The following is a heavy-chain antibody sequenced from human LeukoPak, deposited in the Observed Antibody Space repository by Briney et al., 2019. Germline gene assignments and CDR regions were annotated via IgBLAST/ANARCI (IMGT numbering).Heavy chain of an antibody. D-gene: IGHD6-19*01. CDR2: IYTSGST. CDR3: ARGPLYSSGWYRWFDP. Sequence: KPSETLPLTCTVSGGSISSYYWSWIRQPAGKGLEWIGRIYTSGSTNYNPSLKSRVTMSVDTSKNQFSLKLSSVTAADTAVYYCARGPLYSSGWYRWFDPWGQGTLVTVSS. V-gene: IGHV4-4*07. J-gene: IGHJ5*02. CDR1: GGSISSYY.